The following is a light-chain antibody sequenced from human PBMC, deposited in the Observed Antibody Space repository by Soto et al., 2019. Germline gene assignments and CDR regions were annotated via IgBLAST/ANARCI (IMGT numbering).Light chain of an antibody. CDR3: QQYNDWPYN. CDR2: RAS. V-gene: IGKV3-15*01. CDR1: QSVDSN. Sequence: EVVMTQSPATLSVSPGERVTLSCRASQSVDSNLAWYQQKPGQAPRLLIYRASTRAAGIPDTFSGSGSGTEFTLTISRLQSEDFAVYYCQQYNDWPYNFGQGTKLDIK. J-gene: IGKJ2*01.